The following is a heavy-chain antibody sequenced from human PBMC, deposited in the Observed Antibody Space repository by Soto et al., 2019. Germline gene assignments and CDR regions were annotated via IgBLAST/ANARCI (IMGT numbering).Heavy chain of an antibody. J-gene: IGHJ6*02. CDR2: IYPGDSDT. Sequence: GESLKISCKGSGYSFTSYWIGWVRQMPGKGLEWMGIIYPGDSDTRYSPSFQGQVTISADKSISTAYLQWSSLKASDTAMYYCARHRGDQYGTPRYGMDVCGQGPTVTVSS. CDR1: GYSFTSYW. V-gene: IGHV5-51*01. D-gene: IGHD3-10*01. CDR3: ARHRGDQYGTPRYGMDV.